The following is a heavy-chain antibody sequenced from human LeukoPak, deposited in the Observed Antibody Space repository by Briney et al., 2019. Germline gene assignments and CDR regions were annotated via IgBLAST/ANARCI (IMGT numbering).Heavy chain of an antibody. CDR3: ARDSDYYDSSGYYDY. J-gene: IGHJ4*02. Sequence: SETLSLTCTGSGGSISSYYWSWIRQPPGKGLEWIGYIYYSGSTNYNPSLKSRVTISVDTSKNQFSLKLSSVTAADTAVYYCARDSDYYDSSGYYDYWGQGTLVTVSS. D-gene: IGHD3-22*01. CDR2: IYYSGST. V-gene: IGHV4-59*01. CDR1: GGSISSYY.